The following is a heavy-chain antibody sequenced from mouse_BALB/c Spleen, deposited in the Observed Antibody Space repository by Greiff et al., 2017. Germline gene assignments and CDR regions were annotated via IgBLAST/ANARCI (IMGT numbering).Heavy chain of an antibody. J-gene: IGHJ4*01. V-gene: IGHV1S81*02. Sequence: QVQLQQPGAELVKPGASVKLSCKASGYTFTSYWMHWVKQRPGQGLEWIGEINPSNGRTNYNEKFKSKATLTVDKSSSTAYMQLSSLTSEDSAVYYCARNGDYDYDVYYAMDYWGQGTSVTVSS. D-gene: IGHD2-4*01. CDR3: ARNGDYDYDVYYAMDY. CDR1: GYTFTSYW. CDR2: INPSNGRT.